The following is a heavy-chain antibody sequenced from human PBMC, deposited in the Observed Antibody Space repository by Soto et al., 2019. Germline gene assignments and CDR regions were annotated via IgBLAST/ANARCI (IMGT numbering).Heavy chain of an antibody. CDR3: ARTVGAAYYFDF. CDR1: GDSMTKYY. J-gene: IGHJ4*02. Sequence: SETLSLPCTVSGDSMTKYYWSWIRQPAGKGLEWIGRIYTSGSTNYNPSLKSRVTMSIDTSNKHFSLSLKSVTAADTAVYYCARTVGAAYYFDFWGQGALVTVSS. CDR2: IYTSGST. D-gene: IGHD1-26*01. V-gene: IGHV4-4*07.